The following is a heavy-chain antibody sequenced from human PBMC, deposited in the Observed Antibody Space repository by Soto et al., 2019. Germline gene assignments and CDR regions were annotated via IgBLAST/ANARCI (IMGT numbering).Heavy chain of an antibody. V-gene: IGHV1-2*04. CDR3: ATSRSCSSTSCYAFDI. CDR1: GYTFTGYH. CDR2: INPNSGDT. J-gene: IGHJ3*02. Sequence: QVQLVQSGAEVKKPGASVKVSCKASGYTFTGYHMHWVRQAPGQGLDWMGWINPNSGDTNYAQNVQGWVTMTKDTSISTAYMKLSRLRSDDTAVYYCATSRSCSSTSCYAFDIWGQGTMVTVSS. D-gene: IGHD2-2*01.